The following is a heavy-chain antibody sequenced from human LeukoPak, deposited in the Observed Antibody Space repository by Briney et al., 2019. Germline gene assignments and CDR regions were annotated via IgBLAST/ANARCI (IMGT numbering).Heavy chain of an antibody. V-gene: IGHV4-61*08. CDR1: GGSISSGGYY. Sequence: SQTLSLTCTVSGGSISSGGYYWSWIRQHPGKGLEWIGYIYYSGSTNYNPSLKSRVTISVDTSKNQFSLKLSSVTAADTAVYYCARTTTFYYYFDYWGQGTLVTVSS. CDR3: ARTTTFYYYFDY. J-gene: IGHJ4*02. CDR2: IYYSGST. D-gene: IGHD2-2*01.